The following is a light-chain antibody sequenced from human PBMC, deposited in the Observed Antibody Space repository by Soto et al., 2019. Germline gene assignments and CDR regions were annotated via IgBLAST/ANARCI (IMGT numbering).Light chain of an antibody. V-gene: IGKV3-20*01. CDR3: QHYGDSPWT. Sequence: EIVLTQSPGTLPLSPGERATLSCRASQSVSSSNLAWYQQKRGQSPRVIIYGGYTRAAGIPDRFSGSGSGPDFTLTISRLEPEDFAVYFCQHYGDSPWTFGQGTKVDIK. CDR2: GGY. CDR1: QSVSSSN. J-gene: IGKJ1*01.